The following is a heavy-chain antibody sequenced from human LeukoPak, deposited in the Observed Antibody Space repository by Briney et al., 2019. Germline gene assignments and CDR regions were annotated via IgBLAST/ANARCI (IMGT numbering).Heavy chain of an antibody. CDR1: GFTFSSYA. Sequence: GGSLRLSCAASGFTFSSYAMSWVRQAPGKGLEWVSGIGGSGGSTYYADFVKGRFTISRDNSKNTLYLQMNSLRAEDTAVYYCAKDNGDWFGAFDIWGQGTMVTVSS. CDR2: IGGSGGST. D-gene: IGHD3-10*01. V-gene: IGHV3-23*01. CDR3: AKDNGDWFGAFDI. J-gene: IGHJ3*02.